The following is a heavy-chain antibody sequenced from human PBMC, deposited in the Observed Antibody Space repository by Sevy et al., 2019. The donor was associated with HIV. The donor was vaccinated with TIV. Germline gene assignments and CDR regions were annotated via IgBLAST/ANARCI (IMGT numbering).Heavy chain of an antibody. CDR2: IYGSRGVT. CDR3: AEGRYDSSGSFDAFEI. D-gene: IGHD3-22*01. V-gene: IGHV3-23*01. Sequence: GGSLRVSCAASGFTFSSYALNWVRQAPGKGLEWVSTIYGSRGVTYYADYVKGRFTTSRDNSKNTLYLQMNSLRTEDTAVYFCAEGRYDSSGSFDAFEIWGQGTMVTVSS. CDR1: GFTFSSYA. J-gene: IGHJ3*02.